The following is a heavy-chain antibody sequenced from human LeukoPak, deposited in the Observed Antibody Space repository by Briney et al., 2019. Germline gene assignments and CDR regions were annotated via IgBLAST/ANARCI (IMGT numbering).Heavy chain of an antibody. D-gene: IGHD3-10*01. CDR2: IRSKAYGGTT. CDR3: TRRGAASYYFDY. J-gene: IGHJ4*02. Sequence: GGSLRLSCSPSGFTFGDYAMCWFRQAPGKGLEWVGFIRSKAYGGTTEYAASVKGRFTISRDDSNSIAYLQMNSLKTEDTAVYYCTRRGAASYYFDYWGQGTLVTVSS. V-gene: IGHV3-49*03. CDR1: GFTFGDYA.